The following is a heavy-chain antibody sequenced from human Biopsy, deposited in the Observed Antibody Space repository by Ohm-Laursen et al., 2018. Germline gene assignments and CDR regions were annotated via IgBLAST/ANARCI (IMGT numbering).Heavy chain of an antibody. CDR2: IAIGSIYV. D-gene: IGHD6-13*01. CDR1: GLTFSDFS. Sequence: SLRLSCAAPGLTFSDFSMNWVRQAPGKGLEWVSSIAIGSIYVYYADSVKGRFTISRDNTKNSLSLQMNSLRGEDTAVYYCAAGSSRNSYYFDYWGQGTLVTVFS. CDR3: AAGSSRNSYYFDY. V-gene: IGHV3-21*06. J-gene: IGHJ4*02.